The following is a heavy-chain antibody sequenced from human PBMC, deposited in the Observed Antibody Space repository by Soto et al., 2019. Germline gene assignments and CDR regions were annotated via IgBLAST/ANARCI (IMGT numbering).Heavy chain of an antibody. CDR1: GGSISSGGYY. CDR2: IYYSGST. J-gene: IGHJ5*02. Sequence: SETLSLTCTVSGGSISSGGYYWSWIRQHPGKGLEWIGYIYYSGSTYYNPSLKSRVTISVDTSKNQFSLKLSSVAAADTAVYYCARWETNWFDPWGQGTLVTVS. D-gene: IGHD1-26*01. CDR3: ARWETNWFDP. V-gene: IGHV4-31*03.